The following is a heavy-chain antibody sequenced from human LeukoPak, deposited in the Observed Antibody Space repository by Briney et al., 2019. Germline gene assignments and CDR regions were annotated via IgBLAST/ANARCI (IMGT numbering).Heavy chain of an antibody. CDR3: ANLGTASDY. D-gene: IGHD5-18*01. J-gene: IGHJ4*02. CDR1: GFTFSSYA. CDR2: ISGSGGST. V-gene: IGHV3-23*01. Sequence: PGGSLRLSCAASGFTFSSYAMSWVRQAPGKGLEWVSGISGSGGSTYYADSVKGRFTISRDNSKDTLHLQMNSLRAEDTAVYYCANLGTASDYWGQGTLVTVSS.